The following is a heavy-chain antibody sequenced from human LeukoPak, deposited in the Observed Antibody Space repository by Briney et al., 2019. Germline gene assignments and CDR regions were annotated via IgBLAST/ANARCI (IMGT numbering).Heavy chain of an antibody. J-gene: IGHJ4*02. CDR2: IYHSGST. CDR3: ARVLDYYGSGTYSFDY. CDR1: GYSISSGYY. Sequence: SETLSLTCTVSGYSISSGYYWGWIRQPPGKGLEWIGSIYHSGSTYYNPSLRSRVTLSVDTSKNQFSLKLSSVTAADTAVYYCARVLDYYGSGTYSFDYWGQGTLVTVSS. V-gene: IGHV4-38-2*02. D-gene: IGHD3-10*01.